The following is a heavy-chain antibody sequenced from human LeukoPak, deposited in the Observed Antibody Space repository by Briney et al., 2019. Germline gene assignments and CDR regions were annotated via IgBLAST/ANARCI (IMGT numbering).Heavy chain of an antibody. V-gene: IGHV3-7*03. CDR3: AKEPSWNYYYYYSMDV. CDR2: IGQDGGVK. CDR1: GFRFTKYW. Sequence: GGSLRLSCTASGFRFTKYWMTWVRQAPGKGLEWVGNIGQDGGVKNYAGFVKGRFTISRDNAQNSVFLQMDSLRADDTAVYYCAKEPSWNYYYYYSMDVWGKGTTVTVSS. J-gene: IGHJ6*03. D-gene: IGHD1-1*01.